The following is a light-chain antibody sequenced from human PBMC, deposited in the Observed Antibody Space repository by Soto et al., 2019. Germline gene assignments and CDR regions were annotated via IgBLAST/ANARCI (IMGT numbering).Light chain of an antibody. CDR1: QSVSSY. Sequence: EIVLTQSPATLSLSPGERATLSCRASQSVSSYLAWYQQKPGQAPRLLIYDASNRATGMPARFSGSGSGTYFTLTISSLEPENFAGYYCQQRSNWPPTFGGGTKVEIK. V-gene: IGKV3-11*01. CDR2: DAS. CDR3: QQRSNWPPT. J-gene: IGKJ4*01.